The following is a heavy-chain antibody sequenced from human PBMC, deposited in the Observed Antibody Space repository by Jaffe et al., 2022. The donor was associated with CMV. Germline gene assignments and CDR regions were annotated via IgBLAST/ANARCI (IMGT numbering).Heavy chain of an antibody. CDR2: IYWNDDK. CDR1: GFSLSTSGVG. J-gene: IGHJ4*02. CDR3: AHNLNLYYYDSSGYFFDY. V-gene: IGHV2-5*01. D-gene: IGHD3-22*01. Sequence: QITLKESGPTLVKPTQTLTLTCTFSGFSLSTSGVGVGWIRQPPGKALEWLALIYWNDDKRYSPSLKSRLTITKDTSKNQVVLTMTNMDPVDTATYYCAHNLNLYYYDSSGYFFDYWGQGTLVTVSS.